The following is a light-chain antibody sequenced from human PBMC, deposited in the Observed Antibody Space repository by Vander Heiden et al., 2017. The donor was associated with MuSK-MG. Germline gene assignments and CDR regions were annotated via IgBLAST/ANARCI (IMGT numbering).Light chain of an antibody. V-gene: IGLV3-19*01. CDR2: GKN. CDR3: NSRDSSGNLYV. CDR1: SLRSYY. J-gene: IGLJ1*01. Sequence: SSALTQDPAVSVALGQTVRITCKGDSLRSYYASWYQQKPGQAPVIVIYGKNNRPSGIPDRFSGSSSGNTASLTITGAQAEDEADYYCNSRDSSGNLYVFGTGTKVTVL.